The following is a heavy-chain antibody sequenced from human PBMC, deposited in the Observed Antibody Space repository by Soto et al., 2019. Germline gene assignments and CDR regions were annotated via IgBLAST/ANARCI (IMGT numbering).Heavy chain of an antibody. V-gene: IGHV4-31*03. CDR2: IYYSGNT. Sequence: SETLSLTCTVSGGSISSSGYYWSWIRQHPGKGLEWIGYIYYSGNTHYNPSLKGRVTISVDTSKNQFSLKLRSVTAADTAVYYCARVGGVAARTFDYWGQGTLVTVSS. CDR1: GGSISSSGYY. J-gene: IGHJ4*02. CDR3: ARVGGVAARTFDY. D-gene: IGHD6-6*01.